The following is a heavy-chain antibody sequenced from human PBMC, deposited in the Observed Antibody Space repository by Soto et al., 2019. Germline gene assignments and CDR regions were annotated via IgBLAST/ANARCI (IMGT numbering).Heavy chain of an antibody. CDR1: GFTFSDYY. CDR3: ARYSYCVEDFDY. J-gene: IGHJ4*02. CDR2: ISNSDTNI. V-gene: IGHV3-11*01. D-gene: IGHD5-18*01. Sequence: QVQLVESGRGLVKPGGSLRLSCAASGFTFSDYYMSWTRQAPGKGLEWVSYISNSDTNIHYADSVKGRFTISRDNAKNSLYLQMNSLRAEDTAVYYCARYSYCVEDFDYWGQGTLVTVSS.